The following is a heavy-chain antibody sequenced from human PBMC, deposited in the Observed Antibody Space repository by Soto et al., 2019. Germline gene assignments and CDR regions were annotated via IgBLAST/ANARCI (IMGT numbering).Heavy chain of an antibody. CDR3: ARSKFDGLFPLNY. Sequence: SETLSLTCTVSGGSISSSIYYWGWIRQPPGKGLEWIGSFYYSGSPYYNLSLKSRVTISVDTSKNQFSLKLSSVTAADTAVYYCARSKFDGLFPLNYWGQGTLVTVSS. V-gene: IGHV4-39*01. CDR1: GGSISSSIYY. CDR2: FYYSGSP. J-gene: IGHJ4*02. D-gene: IGHD3-10*01.